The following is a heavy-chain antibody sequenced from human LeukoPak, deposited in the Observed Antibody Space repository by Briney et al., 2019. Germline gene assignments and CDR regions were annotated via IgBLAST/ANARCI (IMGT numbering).Heavy chain of an antibody. J-gene: IGHJ3*02. CDR1: GFTFSSYS. D-gene: IGHD2-15*01. V-gene: IGHV3-21*01. CDR2: ISSSSSYI. CDR3: ARGRGSEAFDI. Sequence: PGGSLRPSCAASGFTFSSYSMNWGRQAPGKGLEWGSSISSSSSYIYYADPVKGRFTISRDNAKNSLYLQMNSLRAEDTAVYYCARGRGSEAFDIWGQGTMVTVSS.